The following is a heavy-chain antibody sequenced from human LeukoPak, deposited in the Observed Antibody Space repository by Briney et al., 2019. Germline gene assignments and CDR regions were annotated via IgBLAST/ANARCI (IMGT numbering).Heavy chain of an antibody. D-gene: IGHD2-15*01. CDR2: INSDGSIT. CDR3: ARGGYCSGGSCYRSFDS. J-gene: IGHJ4*02. Sequence: GGSLRLSCAASGFTFSNYWMQWVRQAPGKGLVWVSRINSDGSITTYADSVKGRFTVSRDNAKKTLFLQMNSLRDEDTAVYYCARGGYCSGGSCYRSFDSWGQGTLVTVSS. V-gene: IGHV3-74*03. CDR1: GFTFSNYW.